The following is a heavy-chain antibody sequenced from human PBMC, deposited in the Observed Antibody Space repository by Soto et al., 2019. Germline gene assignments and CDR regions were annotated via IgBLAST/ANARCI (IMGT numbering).Heavy chain of an antibody. CDR2: IMSSADTI. Sequence: GGSLRLSCAASGFTFRNYGMNWIRQAPGKGLEWISFIMSSADTIYYANSVKGRFTISRDNAKDSLYLQMNSLRDEDTAVYYCARDSGWNYDYWGQGTLVTVSS. V-gene: IGHV3-48*02. J-gene: IGHJ4*02. CDR1: GFTFRNYG. D-gene: IGHD1-7*01. CDR3: ARDSGWNYDY.